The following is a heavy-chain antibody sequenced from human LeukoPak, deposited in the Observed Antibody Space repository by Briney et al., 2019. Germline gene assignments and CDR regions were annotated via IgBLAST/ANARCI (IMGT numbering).Heavy chain of an antibody. D-gene: IGHD5-12*01. Sequence: SQTLSLTCAVSGVSISSGGYSWRWLRQPPGKGLEWIGYIYHSGSTYYNPSLKSRVTISVDRSKNQFSLKLSSVTAADTAVYYCARGGYDWGSVYYFDYWGQGTLVTVSS. J-gene: IGHJ4*02. CDR3: ARGGYDWGSVYYFDY. V-gene: IGHV4-30-2*01. CDR1: GVSISSGGYS. CDR2: IYHSGST.